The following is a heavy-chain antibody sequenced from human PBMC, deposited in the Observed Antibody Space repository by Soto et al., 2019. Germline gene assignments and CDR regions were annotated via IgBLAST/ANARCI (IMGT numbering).Heavy chain of an antibody. Sequence: QPGGSLRLSCAASGFRFSLFWVSWVRQTPGKGLEWVANINEDGSEKFFADSVKGRFTISRDNAKNSLSLQMNSLTADDTAVYYCARTGWPQSSYYFDYWGQGTLVTVSS. J-gene: IGHJ4*02. CDR2: INEDGSEK. CDR1: GFRFSLFW. V-gene: IGHV3-7*03. CDR3: ARTGWPQSSYYFDY. D-gene: IGHD3-16*01.